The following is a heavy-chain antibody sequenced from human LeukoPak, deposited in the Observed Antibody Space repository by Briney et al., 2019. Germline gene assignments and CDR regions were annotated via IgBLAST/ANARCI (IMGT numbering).Heavy chain of an antibody. J-gene: IGHJ4*02. Sequence: SETLSLTCTVSGGSISSSSYYWGWIRQPPGKGLEWIGSIYYSGSTYYNPSLKSRVTISVDTSKNQFSLKLSSVTAADTAVYYCARQETGCDFWSGYYFDYWGRGTLVTVSS. D-gene: IGHD3-3*01. V-gene: IGHV4-39*01. CDR3: ARQETGCDFWSGYYFDY. CDR2: IYYSGST. CDR1: GGSISSSSYY.